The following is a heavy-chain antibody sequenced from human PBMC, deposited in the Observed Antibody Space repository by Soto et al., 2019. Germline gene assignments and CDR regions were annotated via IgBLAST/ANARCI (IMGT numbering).Heavy chain of an antibody. Sequence: WASVKVSCKASGYTFTSYDINWVRQATGQGLEWMGWMNPNSGNTGYAQKFQGRVTMTRNTSISTAYMELSSLRSEDTAVYYCARRGCSGGSCHGLYYYYYMDVWGKGTTVTVSS. D-gene: IGHD2-15*01. CDR1: GYTFTSYD. CDR3: ARRGCSGGSCHGLYYYYYMDV. V-gene: IGHV1-8*01. CDR2: MNPNSGNT. J-gene: IGHJ6*03.